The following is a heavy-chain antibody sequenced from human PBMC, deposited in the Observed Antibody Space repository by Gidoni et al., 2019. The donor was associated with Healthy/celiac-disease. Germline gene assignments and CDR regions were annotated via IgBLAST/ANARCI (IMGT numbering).Heavy chain of an antibody. Sequence: QLQLQESGPGLVKPSETLSLTCTVSAGSISSSGYYWGWIRQPPGKGLAWIGSIYYSGRTSYNPSLKSRVTISVDTSKNQFSLKLSSVTAADTAVYYCARAPPYSGSYLGCFDPWGQGTLVTVSS. CDR3: ARAPPYSGSYLGCFDP. V-gene: IGHV4-39*07. CDR1: AGSISSSGYY. J-gene: IGHJ5*02. CDR2: IYYSGRT. D-gene: IGHD1-26*01.